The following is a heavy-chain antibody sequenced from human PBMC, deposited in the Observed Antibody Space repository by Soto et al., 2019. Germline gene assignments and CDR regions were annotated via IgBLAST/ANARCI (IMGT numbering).Heavy chain of an antibody. CDR3: ARSGYSSSWYFGQSDAFAI. CDR2: INPNSGGT. CDR1: GYALTCNY. J-gene: IGHJ3*02. D-gene: IGHD6-13*01. V-gene: IGHV1-2*04. Sequence: GTSVKVTSKAPGYALTCNYMHWVRQAPGQGHEWMGWINPNSGGTNYAQKSQGWVTMTRDTSISTAYMELSRLRSDDTAVYYCARSGYSSSWYFGQSDAFAIWGQGTMVTVSS.